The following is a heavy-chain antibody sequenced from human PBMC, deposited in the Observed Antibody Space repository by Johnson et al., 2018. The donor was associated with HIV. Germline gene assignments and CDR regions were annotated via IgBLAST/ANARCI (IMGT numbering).Heavy chain of an antibody. J-gene: IGHJ3*02. CDR3: ARGGLGFQNIHDPFDI. Sequence: VQLVETGGGLIQPGGSLRLSCAASGFTVSSNYMSWVRQAPGKGLEWVSGINWNGVRTGCLDSMKGRFTISRDNAKNSLYLQMNSLRAEDTALYYCARGGLGFQNIHDPFDIWGQGTMVTVSS. CDR2: INWNGVRT. V-gene: IGHV3-20*04. D-gene: IGHD1/OR15-1a*01. CDR1: GFTVSSNY.